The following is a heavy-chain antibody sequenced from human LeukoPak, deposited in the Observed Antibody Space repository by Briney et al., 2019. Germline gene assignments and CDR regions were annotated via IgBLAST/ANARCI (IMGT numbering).Heavy chain of an antibody. CDR2: ISGSGESS. J-gene: IGHJ6*03. CDR3: AKPRSGRGFYYYMDV. Sequence: GGSLRLSCATSGFTYSTYAMSWARQAPGKGLEWVSSISGSGESSDYADSAKGRFTISRDNSNNMLYLHMNSLRAEDTAVYYCAKPRSGRGFYYYMDVWGKGTMVTVSS. D-gene: IGHD1-26*01. CDR1: GFTYSTYA. V-gene: IGHV3-23*01.